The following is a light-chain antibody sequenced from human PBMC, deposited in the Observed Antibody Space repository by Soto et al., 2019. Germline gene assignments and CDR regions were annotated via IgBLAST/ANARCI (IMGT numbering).Light chain of an antibody. V-gene: IGLV1-44*01. CDR2: TNS. CDR3: AAWDGSLNVYV. CDR1: SSSIGSNS. Sequence: QSVLTQPPSASGTPGQRVTISCSGSSSSIGSNSVNWYQQLPRTAPKVLIYTNSQRPSGIPDRFSGSKSGTSASLAISGLQPEDEADYYCAAWDGSLNVYVFGTGTKVTLL. J-gene: IGLJ1*01.